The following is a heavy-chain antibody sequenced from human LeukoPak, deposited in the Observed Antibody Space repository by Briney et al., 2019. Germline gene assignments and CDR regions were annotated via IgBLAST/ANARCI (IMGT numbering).Heavy chain of an antibody. Sequence: GASVKVSCKASGYTFTSYYMHWVRQAPGQGLEWMGIINPSGGSTIYAQKFQGRVTMTRDTSTSTVYMELSSLRSEDTAVYYCASQERGSGSYGRRGYYYYMDVWGKGTTVTVSS. D-gene: IGHD3-10*01. CDR3: ASQERGSGSYGRRGYYYYMDV. V-gene: IGHV1-46*03. J-gene: IGHJ6*03. CDR2: INPSGGST. CDR1: GYTFTSYY.